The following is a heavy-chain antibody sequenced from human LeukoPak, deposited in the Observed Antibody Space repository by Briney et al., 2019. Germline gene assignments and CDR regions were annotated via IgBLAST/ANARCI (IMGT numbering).Heavy chain of an antibody. Sequence: GGSLRLSCAASGFTFSIHTTNWVRQAPGKGLEWVSSISGSSSHILYAGSVKGRFTISRNNSKNTLYLQMNSLRAEDTAVYYCARETDLPYWGQGTLVTVSS. CDR2: ISGSSSHI. CDR3: ARETDLPY. D-gene: IGHD3-3*01. J-gene: IGHJ4*02. V-gene: IGHV3-21*01. CDR1: GFTFSIHT.